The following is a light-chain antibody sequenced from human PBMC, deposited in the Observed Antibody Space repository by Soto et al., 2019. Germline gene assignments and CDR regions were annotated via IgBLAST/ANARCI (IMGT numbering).Light chain of an antibody. CDR3: QQYGGSPRLT. CDR2: DTS. CDR1: QTISSSY. J-gene: IGKJ4*01. V-gene: IGKV3-20*01. Sequence: EIVLTQSPGTLSLSPGERATLSCRASQTISSSYLTWYQQKPGQAPRLLIYDTSSRATGIPDRFSGSGSGTDFTLTISRLEPEDFAGYYCQQYGGSPRLTFGGGTKVEIK.